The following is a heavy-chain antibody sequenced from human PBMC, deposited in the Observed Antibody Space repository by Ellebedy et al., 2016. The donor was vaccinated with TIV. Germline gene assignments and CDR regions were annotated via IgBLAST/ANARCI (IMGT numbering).Heavy chain of an antibody. V-gene: IGHV3-48*04. CDR1: GFTFSSYS. CDR2: FSSSGSSI. Sequence: GESLKISCAASGFTFSSYSMNWVRQAPGRGLEWVSYFSSSGSSIQYADSVKGRFTLSRDNARNSLYLQMNSLRADDTAVYYCARGSSHHYSYMDVWGKGTTVTVSS. D-gene: IGHD2-2*01. J-gene: IGHJ6*03. CDR3: ARGSSHHYSYMDV.